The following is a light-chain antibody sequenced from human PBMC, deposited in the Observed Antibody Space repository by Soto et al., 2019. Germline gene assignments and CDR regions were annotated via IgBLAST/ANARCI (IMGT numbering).Light chain of an antibody. J-gene: IGKJ2*01. Sequence: EIVLTQSPATLSLSPGERATLSCRASQSVSSYLAWYQQKPGQAPRLLIYDASNRATGIPARFSGSGSGTDVTLTISSLEPEDFAVYYGQQRSNGPPTFGQGTKLEIK. CDR3: QQRSNGPPT. CDR1: QSVSSY. V-gene: IGKV3-11*01. CDR2: DAS.